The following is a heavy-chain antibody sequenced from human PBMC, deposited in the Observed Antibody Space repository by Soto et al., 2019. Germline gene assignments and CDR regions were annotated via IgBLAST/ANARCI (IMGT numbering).Heavy chain of an antibody. CDR3: ASSPPYSSGWSHYYYYYGMDV. CDR1: GASISSGDYY. Sequence: SETLSLTCTVSGASISSGDYYWSWIRQPPGKGLEWIGYIYYNGSTNYNPSLKSRVTISVDTSKNQFSLKLSSVTAADTAVYYCASSPPYSSGWSHYYYYYGMDVWGQGTTVTVSS. J-gene: IGHJ6*02. V-gene: IGHV4-30-4*01. CDR2: IYYNGST. D-gene: IGHD6-19*01.